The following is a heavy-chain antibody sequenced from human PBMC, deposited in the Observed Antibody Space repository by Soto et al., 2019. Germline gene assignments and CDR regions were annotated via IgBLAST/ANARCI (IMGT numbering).Heavy chain of an antibody. J-gene: IGHJ3*01. Sequence: QVQLRESAPGLLKPPGTLSLTCLVPGGSISSYYWSWIRHPPGKGLEWIGYAYYGGNTNYNPSLKSRVSISVDTSKSQFALRLNSVTVAYTAEYYCAKHLSAWLRMEAFDVWGPGTVVTVSS. CDR1: GGSISSYY. CDR3: AKHLSAWLRMEAFDV. D-gene: IGHD5-12*01. CDR2: AYYGGNT. V-gene: IGHV4-59*08.